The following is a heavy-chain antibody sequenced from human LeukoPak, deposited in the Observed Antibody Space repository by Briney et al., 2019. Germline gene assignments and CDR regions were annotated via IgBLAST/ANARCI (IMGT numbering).Heavy chain of an antibody. CDR3: ARVNIVGATPPTDFDY. D-gene: IGHD1-26*01. V-gene: IGHV4-34*01. Sequence: SETLSLTCGVYGGSFSGYYWSWIRQPPGKGLEWSVEINHSGSTDYNPSLKSRVTISVDTSKNQFSLKLSSVTAADTAVYYCARVNIVGATPPTDFDYWGQGTLVTVSS. CDR2: INHSGST. CDR1: GGSFSGYY. J-gene: IGHJ4*02.